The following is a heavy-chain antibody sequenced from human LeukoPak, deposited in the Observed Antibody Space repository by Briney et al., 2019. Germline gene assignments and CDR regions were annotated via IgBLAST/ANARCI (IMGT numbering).Heavy chain of an antibody. Sequence: PSETLSLTCTVSGGSISSSSYYWSWIRQPAGKGLEWIGRIYTSGSTNYNPSLKSRVTISVDTSKNQFSLKLSSVTAADTAVYYCAKCRRMVDAFDIWGQGTMVTVSS. CDR1: GGSISSSSYY. CDR3: AKCRRMVDAFDI. V-gene: IGHV4-61*02. J-gene: IGHJ3*02. CDR2: IYTSGST. D-gene: IGHD3-10*01.